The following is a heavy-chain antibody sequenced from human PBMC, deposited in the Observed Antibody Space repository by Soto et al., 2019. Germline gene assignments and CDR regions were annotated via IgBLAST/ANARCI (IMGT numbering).Heavy chain of an antibody. CDR3: ARVVNCSSTSCSRYYYYMDV. D-gene: IGHD2-2*01. J-gene: IGHJ6*03. Sequence: SETLSLSCAVYGGSFSGYYWSWIRQPPGKGLKWIGEINHSGSTNYNPSLKSRVTISVDTSKNQFSLKLSSVTAADTAVYYCARVVNCSSTSCSRYYYYMDVWGKGTTVTVSS. V-gene: IGHV4-34*01. CDR1: GGSFSGYY. CDR2: INHSGST.